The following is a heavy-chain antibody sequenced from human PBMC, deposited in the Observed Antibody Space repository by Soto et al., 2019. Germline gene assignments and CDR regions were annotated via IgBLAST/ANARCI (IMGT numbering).Heavy chain of an antibody. V-gene: IGHV1-18*01. Sequence: ASVKVSCKASGYTFTSYGISWVRQAPGQGLEWMGWISAYNGNTNYAQKLQGRVTMTTDTSTSTAYMELTSLRSDDTAVYYCARDLLPVFYYDSSGYYAKNHNDAFDISGQGTMVTVSS. J-gene: IGHJ3*02. CDR3: ARDLLPVFYYDSSGYYAKNHNDAFDI. D-gene: IGHD3-22*01. CDR2: ISAYNGNT. CDR1: GYTFTSYG.